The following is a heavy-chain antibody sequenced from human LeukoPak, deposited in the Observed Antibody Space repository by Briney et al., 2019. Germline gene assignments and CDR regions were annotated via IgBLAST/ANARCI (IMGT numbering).Heavy chain of an antibody. J-gene: IGHJ4*02. CDR1: RGSMSCCSYY. D-gene: IGHD4-11*01. Sequence: SETLSLTCTVSRGSMSCCSYYWGWIRQPPGKRLEWIGSVYYIVGTYYNPSLEGRVTISADSSKTQFSLKLTSATAADTALYYCARILTTFDSWGQGTLVTVSS. CDR2: VYYIVGT. CDR3: ARILTTFDS. V-gene: IGHV4-39*01.